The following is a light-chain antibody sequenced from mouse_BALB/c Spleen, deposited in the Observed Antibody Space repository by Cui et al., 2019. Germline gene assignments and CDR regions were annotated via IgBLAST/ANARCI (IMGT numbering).Light chain of an antibody. CDR2: RTN. CDR3: QQYDEFPFT. Sequence: DIKMTQSQSSIYATLGERVTITCKRTQDSSSYLSWFQQKSGESPKTLIYRTNRLVDGVPSRFSGSGSGKDYSLTISSVEYEDMGIYYCQQYDEFPFTFGSGTKLEIK. CDR1: QDSSSY. J-gene: IGKJ4*01. V-gene: IGKV14-111*01.